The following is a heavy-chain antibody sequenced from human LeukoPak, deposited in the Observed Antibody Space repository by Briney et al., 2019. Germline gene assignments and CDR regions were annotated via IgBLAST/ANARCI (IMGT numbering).Heavy chain of an antibody. J-gene: IGHJ1*01. V-gene: IGHV4-59*01. CDR2: IYYSGST. CDR1: GGSISSYY. D-gene: IGHD3-22*01. CDR3: ARSEMYYYDSSGYYPKYFQH. Sequence: KPSETLSLTCTVSGGSISSYYWSWIRQPPGKGLEWIGYIYYSGSTNYNPSLKSRVTISVDTSKNQFSLKLSYVTAADTAVYYCARSEMYYYDSSGYYPKYFQHWGQGTLVTVSS.